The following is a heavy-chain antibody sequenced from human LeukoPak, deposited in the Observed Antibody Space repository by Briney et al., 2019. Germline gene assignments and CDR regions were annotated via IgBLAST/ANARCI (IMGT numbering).Heavy chain of an antibody. J-gene: IGHJ4*02. CDR1: GGSISSGSYY. D-gene: IGHD3-22*01. CDR3: SAEPQDYYDSSGYSDY. CDR2: IYTSGST. V-gene: IGHV4-61*02. Sequence: SQTLSLTCTVSGGSISSGSYYWSWIRQPAGKGLEWIGRIYTSGSTNYNPSLKSRVTISVDTSKNQFSLKLSSVTAADTAVYYCSAEPQDYYDSSGYSDYLGQGTLVTVSS.